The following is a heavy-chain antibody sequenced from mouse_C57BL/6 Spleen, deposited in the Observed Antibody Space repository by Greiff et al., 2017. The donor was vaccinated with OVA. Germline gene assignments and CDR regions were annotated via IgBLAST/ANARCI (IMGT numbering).Heavy chain of an antibody. D-gene: IGHD1-3*01. CDR1: GYTFTDYY. V-gene: IGHV1-26*01. CDR2: INPNNGGT. Sequence: EVQLQQSGPELVKPGASVKISCKASGYTFTDYYMNWVKQSHGKSLEWIGDINPNNGGTSYNQKFKGKATLTVDKSSSTAYMELRSLTSEDSAVYYCARPLTPYWYFDVWGTGTTVTVSS. CDR3: ARPLTPYWYFDV. J-gene: IGHJ1*03.